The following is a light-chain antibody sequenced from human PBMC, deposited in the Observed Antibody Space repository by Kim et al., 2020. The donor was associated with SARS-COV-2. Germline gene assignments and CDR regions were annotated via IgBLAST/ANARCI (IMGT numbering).Light chain of an antibody. Sequence: SPGQTASITCSGDKLGDKYACWYQQKPGQSPVLVIYQDSKRPSGIPERFSGSNSGNTATLTISGTQAMDEADYYCQAWDSSTVVFGGGTQLTVL. CDR3: QAWDSSTVV. J-gene: IGLJ2*01. CDR1: KLGDKY. CDR2: QDS. V-gene: IGLV3-1*01.